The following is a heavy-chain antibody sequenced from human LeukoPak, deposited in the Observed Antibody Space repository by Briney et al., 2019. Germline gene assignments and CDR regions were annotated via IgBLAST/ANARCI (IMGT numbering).Heavy chain of an antibody. CDR2: IYHSGST. Sequence: SETLSLTCAVSGYSISSGYYWGWIRQPPGKGLEWIGSIYHSGSTYYNPSLKSRVTISVDTSKDQFSLKLSSVTAADTALYYCARLGLTIFGVVTIFDYWGQGTLVTVSS. CDR1: GYSISSGYY. V-gene: IGHV4-38-2*01. J-gene: IGHJ4*02. D-gene: IGHD3-3*01. CDR3: ARLGLTIFGVVTIFDY.